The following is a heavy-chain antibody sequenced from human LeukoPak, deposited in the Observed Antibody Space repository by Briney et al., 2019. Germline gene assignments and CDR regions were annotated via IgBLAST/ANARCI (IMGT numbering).Heavy chain of an antibody. CDR1: GFTFSGSA. J-gene: IGHJ3*02. D-gene: IGHD1-26*01. CDR3: TRHRPGERDAFDI. V-gene: IGHV3-73*01. CDR2: IRSKANSYAT. Sequence: GGSLRLSCAASGFTFSGSAMHWVRQASGKGLEWVGRIRSKANSYATAYAASVKGRFTISRDDSKNTAYLQMNSLKTEDTAVYYCTRHRPGERDAFDIWGQGTMVTVSS.